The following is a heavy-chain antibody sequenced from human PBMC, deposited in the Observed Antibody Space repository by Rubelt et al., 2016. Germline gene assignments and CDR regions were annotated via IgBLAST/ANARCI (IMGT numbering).Heavy chain of an antibody. J-gene: IGHJ4*02. D-gene: IGHD3-22*01. CDR3: ARESYDSSGYYAY. CDR2: IYHSGTTT. CDR1: GGSFGDNY. Sequence: QVQLQQWGAGLLKPSETLSLICAVYGGSFGDNYWSWIRQPPGKGLEWIGEIYHSGTTTNYNPSLKSRVTISLDASKNQFSLKLSYVTAAETAVYYCARESYDSSGYYAYWGQGTLVTVSS. V-gene: IGHV4-34*01.